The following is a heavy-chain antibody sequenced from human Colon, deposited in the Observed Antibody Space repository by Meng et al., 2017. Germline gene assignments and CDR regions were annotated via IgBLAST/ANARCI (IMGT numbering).Heavy chain of an antibody. V-gene: IGHV4-61*08. Sequence: QVQLQESGAGLVRPSETLSLICAVSGASVRSPDHQWGWVRQPPGKGLEWIGYARIDYANTNYNPSLKSRVNVSLDTSKNQFSLNVRSVTAADTAVYYCARDYWGSLDFWGQGILVPSPQ. J-gene: IGHJ4*02. CDR3: ARDYWGSLDF. CDR1: GASVRSPDHQ. CDR2: ARIDYANT. D-gene: IGHD3-16*01.